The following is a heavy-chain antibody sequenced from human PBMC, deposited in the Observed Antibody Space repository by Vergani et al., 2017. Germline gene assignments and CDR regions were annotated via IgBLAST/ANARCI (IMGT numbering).Heavy chain of an antibody. D-gene: IGHD3-22*01. Sequence: QVQLVQSGAEVKKPGASVKVSCKASGYTFTSYGISWVRQAPGQGLEWMGWISAYNGNTNYAQKLQGRVTMTTDKSTSTAYMELRSLRSDDTAVYYCARSSYYDSGGTFDAFDIWGQGTMVTVSS. V-gene: IGHV1-18*04. J-gene: IGHJ3*02. CDR2: ISAYNGNT. CDR1: GYTFTSYG. CDR3: ARSSYYDSGGTFDAFDI.